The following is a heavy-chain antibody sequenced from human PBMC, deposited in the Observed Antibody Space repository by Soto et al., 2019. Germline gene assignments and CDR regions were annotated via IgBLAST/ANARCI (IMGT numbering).Heavy chain of an antibody. D-gene: IGHD1-1*01. CDR2: IYYSGST. CDR3: ARSGGQLERFAPTNYYTDV. Sequence: PSENLSLSCAVSGGSISSYYWSWIRQPPGKGLEWIGYIYYSGSTNYNPSLKSRVTISVDTSKNQVSLKLSSVTAADTAVYYCARSGGQLERFAPTNYYTDVWGEGTTVSVSS. J-gene: IGHJ6*03. CDR1: GGSISSYY. V-gene: IGHV4-59*01.